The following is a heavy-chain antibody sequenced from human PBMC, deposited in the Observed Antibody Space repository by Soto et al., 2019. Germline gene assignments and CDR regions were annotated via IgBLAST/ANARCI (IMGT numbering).Heavy chain of an antibody. Sequence: ASVKVSCKASGYTFTSYCISWVRQAPGQGLEWMGWISAYNGNTNYAQKLQGRVTMTTYTSTSTAYMELRSLRSDDTAVYYCARGSSSPRFLYYCYYMDAWGKGSTVTAAS. J-gene: IGHJ6*03. CDR1: GYTFTSYC. D-gene: IGHD6-6*01. V-gene: IGHV1-18*01. CDR3: ARGSSSPRFLYYCYYMDA. CDR2: ISAYNGNT.